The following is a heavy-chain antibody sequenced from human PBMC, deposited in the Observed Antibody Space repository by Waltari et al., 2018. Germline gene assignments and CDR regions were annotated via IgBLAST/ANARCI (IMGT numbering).Heavy chain of an antibody. CDR2: IIPILGIA. CDR3: AIGGLYTNYAFDI. V-gene: IGHV1-69*02. J-gene: IGHJ3*02. Sequence: VQLVHSGAEVKKPGSSVKVSCKASGGTFSSYTISWVRQAPGQGLAWMGRIIPILGIANYAQKFQGRVPITADKATSTAYMELSSLRSEDTAVYYCAIGGLYTNYAFDIWGQGTMVTVSS. CDR1: GGTFSSYT. D-gene: IGHD4-4*01.